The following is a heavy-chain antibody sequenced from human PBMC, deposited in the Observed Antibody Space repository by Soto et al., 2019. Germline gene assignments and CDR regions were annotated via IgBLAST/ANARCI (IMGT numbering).Heavy chain of an antibody. J-gene: IGHJ6*02. CDR1: GYTFTSYG. Sequence: QVQLVQSGAEVKKPGASVKVSCKASGYTFTSYGISWVRQAPGQGLEWMGWISAYNGNTNYAQKLQGRVTMTTDTPTSTPYREPRTLRSHDTPVYYCARGGRVYSYRTAQTYCMHVSSQGTTVTVSS. D-gene: IGHD5-18*01. CDR2: ISAYNGNT. CDR3: ARGGRVYSYRTAQTYCMHV. V-gene: IGHV1-18*01.